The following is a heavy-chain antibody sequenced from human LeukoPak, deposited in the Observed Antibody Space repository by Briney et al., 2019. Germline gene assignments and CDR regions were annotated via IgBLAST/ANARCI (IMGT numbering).Heavy chain of an antibody. CDR1: GFTFSSYA. CDR2: ISGSGGTT. V-gene: IGHV3-23*01. D-gene: IGHD5-18*01. CDR3: ARREYSHGYDY. Sequence: GGSLRLSCAASGFTFSSYAMSWVRQAPGKGLEWVSSISGSGGTTYYADSVKGRFTISRDNSKNTLYLQMNSLRAEDTAVYYCARREYSHGYDYWGQGTPVTVSS. J-gene: IGHJ4*02.